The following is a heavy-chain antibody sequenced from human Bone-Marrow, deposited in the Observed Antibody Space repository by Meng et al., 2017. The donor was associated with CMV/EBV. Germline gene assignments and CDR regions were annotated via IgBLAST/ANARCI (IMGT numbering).Heavy chain of an antibody. CDR2: ISSSSSYI. CDR3: ARDQFYSMDY. D-gene: IGHD2/OR15-2a*01. J-gene: IGHJ4*02. Sequence: GESLKISCAASGFTFSSYSMNWVRQAPGKGLEWVSSISSSSSYIYYADSVKGRFTISRDNAKNSLYLQMNSLRAEDTAVYYCARDQFYSMDYWGQGKLVPVSS. V-gene: IGHV3-21*01. CDR1: GFTFSSYS.